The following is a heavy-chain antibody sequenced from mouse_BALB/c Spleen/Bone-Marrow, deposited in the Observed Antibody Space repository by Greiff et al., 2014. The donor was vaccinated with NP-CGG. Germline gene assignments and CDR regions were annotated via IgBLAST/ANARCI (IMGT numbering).Heavy chain of an antibody. D-gene: IGHD4-1*01. V-gene: IGHV1-54*01. CDR3: ARGLTGTSAMDY. CDR2: INPGSDST. CDR1: GYAFTNYL. Sequence: VQLQQSGAELVRPGTSVKVSCKASGYAFTNYLIEWVKQRPGQGLEWIGVINPGSDSTNYNEEFKGKATLTADKSSSTAYMQRSSLTSDYAAVYFCARGLTGTSAMDYWGQGTSVTVSS. J-gene: IGHJ4*01.